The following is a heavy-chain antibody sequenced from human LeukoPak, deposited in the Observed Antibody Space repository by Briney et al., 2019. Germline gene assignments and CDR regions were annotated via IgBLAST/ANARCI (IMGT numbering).Heavy chain of an antibody. CDR3: ARDPRWLTPDCTSTSCYENYFDP. V-gene: IGHV4-38-2*02. Sequence: PSETLSLTCAVSGYSINNGYQWAWIRQSPGRGLEWNGSIYHNGGAHYNPSLRSRVVISVDTSNNQFSLRLSSVTVADTAVYYCARDPRWLTPDCTSTSCYENYFDPWGRGTLVTVTS. CDR2: IYHNGGA. J-gene: IGHJ5*02. D-gene: IGHD2-2*01. CDR1: GYSINNGYQ.